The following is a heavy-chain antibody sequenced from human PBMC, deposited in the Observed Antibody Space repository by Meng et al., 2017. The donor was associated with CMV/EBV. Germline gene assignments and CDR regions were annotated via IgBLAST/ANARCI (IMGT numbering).Heavy chain of an antibody. J-gene: IGHJ4*02. Sequence: ASVKVSCKASGYTFTGYYMHWVRQAPGQGLEWMGWINPNSGGTNYAQKFQGRVTMTRDTSISTAYMELSRLRSDDTAVYYCARGNTINSGSYFYYFVYWGQGTLVTVSS. V-gene: IGHV1-2*02. CDR3: ARGNTINSGSYFYYFVY. CDR2: INPNSGGT. CDR1: GYTFTGYY. D-gene: IGHD1-26*01.